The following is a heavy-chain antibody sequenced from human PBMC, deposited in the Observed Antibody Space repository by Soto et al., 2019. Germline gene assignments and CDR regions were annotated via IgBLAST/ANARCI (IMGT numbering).Heavy chain of an antibody. CDR1: GFSFSTYT. D-gene: IGHD1-26*01. CDR2: ISSSSRHI. J-gene: IGHJ4*02. V-gene: IGHV3-21*01. CDR3: ARDSGSYYCSCDF. Sequence: EVQLVESGGGLVKPGGSLSLSCAASGFSFSTYTINWVRQAPGKGLEWVSSISSSSRHIYYADSVKGRFIISRDNARNSLYLQINSLRAEDRAVYDCARDSGSYYCSCDFWGQGTLVTVSS.